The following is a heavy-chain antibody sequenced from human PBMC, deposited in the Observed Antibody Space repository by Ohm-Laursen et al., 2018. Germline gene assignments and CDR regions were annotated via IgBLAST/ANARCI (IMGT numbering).Heavy chain of an antibody. J-gene: IGHJ3*02. CDR2: IKQDGGEK. CDR3: FSGPSWEI. Sequence: SLRLSCAASGFTFSNYWMSWVRQTPGKGLEWVANIKQDGGEKNFADSVKGRFTISRDNAKNSLYLQMNSLRAEDTAVYYCFSGPSWEIWGQGTVVTVSS. D-gene: IGHD1-26*01. CDR1: GFTFSNYW. V-gene: IGHV3-7*01.